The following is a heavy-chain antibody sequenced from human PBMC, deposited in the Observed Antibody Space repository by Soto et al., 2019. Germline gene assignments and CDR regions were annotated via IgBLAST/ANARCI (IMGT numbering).Heavy chain of an antibody. CDR2: IWYDGSND. V-gene: IGHV3-33*01. CDR3: ARDRWEFQLFYYGLDV. CDR1: GFTFSNYG. D-gene: IGHD1-26*01. J-gene: IGHJ6*02. Sequence: AGGSLRLSCAASGFTFSNYGMYWVRQAPGKGLEWVAIIWYDGSNDYYVDSVKGRFTISRDNSKNTLSLQMNSLRAEDTAVYYCARDRWEFQLFYYGLDVWGQGTTVTVSS.